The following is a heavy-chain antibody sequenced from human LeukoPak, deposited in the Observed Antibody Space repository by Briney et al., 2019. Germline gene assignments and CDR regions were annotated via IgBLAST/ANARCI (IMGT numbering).Heavy chain of an antibody. Sequence: GTSLRLSCAPPGFTFRNFGMHWVRLAPGKGLEWVAVIWYDGSNKYYADSVKGRFTITRENSKNTLYLQINSLRVEDTAVYYCARDLRSARYDYWGQGTPVIVSS. CDR1: GFTFRNFG. CDR3: ARDLRSARYDY. D-gene: IGHD3-9*01. V-gene: IGHV3-33*01. CDR2: IWYDGSNK. J-gene: IGHJ4*02.